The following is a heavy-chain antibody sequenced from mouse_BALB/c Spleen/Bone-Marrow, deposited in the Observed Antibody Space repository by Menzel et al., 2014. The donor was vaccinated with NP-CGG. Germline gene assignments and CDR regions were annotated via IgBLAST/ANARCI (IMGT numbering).Heavy chain of an antibody. J-gene: IGHJ2*01. Sequence: EVKLVESGGGLVQPGGSLRLSCATSGFTFTDYYMSWVRQPPGKALEWLGFIRNKANGYTTEYSASVKGRFTISRDNSQSILYLQMNTLRAEDSATYYCARLFNWGLDYWGHGTTLTVSS. CDR3: ARLFNWGLDY. CDR1: GFTFTDYY. D-gene: IGHD4-1*01. CDR2: IRNKANGYTT. V-gene: IGHV7-3*02.